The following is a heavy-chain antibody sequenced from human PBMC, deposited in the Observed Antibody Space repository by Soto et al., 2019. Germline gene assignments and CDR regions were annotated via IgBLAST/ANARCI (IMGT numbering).Heavy chain of an antibody. J-gene: IGHJ4*02. CDR2: ISYDGSNK. CDR1: GFTFSSYA. Sequence: GGSLRLSCAASGFTFSSYAMHWVRQAPGKGLEWVAVISYDGSNKYYADSVKGRFTISRDDSKNTLYLQMNSLRAEDTAVYYWARDTATTVAFDYWGKETLVTVSS. CDR3: ARDTATTVAFDY. D-gene: IGHD5-18*01. V-gene: IGHV3-30-3*01.